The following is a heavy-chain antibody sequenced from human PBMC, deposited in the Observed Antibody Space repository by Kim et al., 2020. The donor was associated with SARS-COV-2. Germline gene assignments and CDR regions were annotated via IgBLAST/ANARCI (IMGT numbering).Heavy chain of an antibody. J-gene: IGHJ4*02. CDR3: AKGGVRLLSHCDY. V-gene: IGHV3-30*02. Sequence: YADAEKGRSTISRDNPKKTLSLQMNRLRPEDTAVYYCAKGGVRLLSHCDYWGQGTLVSVSS. D-gene: IGHD3-9*01.